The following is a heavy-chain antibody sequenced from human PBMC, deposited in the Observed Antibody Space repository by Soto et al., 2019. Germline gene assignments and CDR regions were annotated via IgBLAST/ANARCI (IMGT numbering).Heavy chain of an antibody. V-gene: IGHV4-31*03. CDR2: IYYSGST. D-gene: IGHD3-22*01. CDR1: GGSISSGGYY. Sequence: SETLSLTCTVSGGSISSGGYYWSWIRQHPGKGLEWIGYIYYSGSTYYNPSLKSRVTISVDTSKNQFSLKLSSVTAADTAVYYCAELSGSKGGFDYWGQGTLVTVSS. CDR3: AELSGSKGGFDY. J-gene: IGHJ4*02.